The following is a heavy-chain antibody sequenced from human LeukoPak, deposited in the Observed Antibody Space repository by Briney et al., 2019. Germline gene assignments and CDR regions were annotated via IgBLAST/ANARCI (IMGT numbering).Heavy chain of an antibody. Sequence: SETLSLTCTVSGGSISSYYLSWIRQPPGKGLEWIGYIYYSGSTNYNPSLKSRVTISVDTSKNQFSVGLSSVTAADTAVYYCARGGSPVPLYWGQGTLVTVSS. D-gene: IGHD1-26*01. V-gene: IGHV4-59*01. J-gene: IGHJ4*02. CDR2: IYYSGST. CDR1: GGSISSYY. CDR3: ARGGSPVPLY.